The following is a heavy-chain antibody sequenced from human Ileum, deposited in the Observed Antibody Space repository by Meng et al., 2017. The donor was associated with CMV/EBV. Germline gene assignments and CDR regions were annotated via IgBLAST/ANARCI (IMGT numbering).Heavy chain of an antibody. CDR3: ARDSTYPSGLDY. CDR1: GGSISSSLYY. V-gene: IGHV4-39*07. D-gene: IGHD3-10*01. J-gene: IGHJ4*02. Sequence: QLHLQASGPGLVKPSDTLSLPCTGSGGSISSSLYYWGWIRQPPGKGLEWIGTISYSGTAFYNLSLKSRVAISIDTSKFQFSLKLSSVTATDTAVYYCARDSTYPSGLDYWGQGTLVTVSS. CDR2: ISYSGTA.